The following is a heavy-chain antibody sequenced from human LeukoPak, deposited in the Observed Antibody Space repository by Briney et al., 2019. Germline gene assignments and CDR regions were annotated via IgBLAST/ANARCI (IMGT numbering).Heavy chain of an antibody. CDR3: AKGAAGLYYYYYYGMDV. V-gene: IGHV3-30*18. J-gene: IGHJ6*02. Sequence: GGSLRLSCAASGFTFSSYGMHWVRQAPGKGLEWVAVISYDGSNKYYADSVKGRFTISRDNSKNTLYLQMNSLRAEDTAVYYCAKGAAGLYYYYYYGMDVWGQRTTVTVSS. D-gene: IGHD6-13*01. CDR2: ISYDGSNK. CDR1: GFTFSSYG.